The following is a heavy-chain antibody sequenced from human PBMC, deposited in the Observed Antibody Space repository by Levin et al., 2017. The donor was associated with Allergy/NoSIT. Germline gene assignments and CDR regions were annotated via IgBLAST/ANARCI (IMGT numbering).Heavy chain of an antibody. J-gene: IGHJ4*02. V-gene: IGHV4-31*03. Sequence: ASETLSLTCSVSGGSMRSGGYYWSWIRQPPGKGLEWIGYVSFSGSAYYNPSLKSRLTISIDTSKNQFSLKLSSVTAADTAVYYCARGYSYGYPAGYWGQGTLVTVSS. CDR1: GGSMRSGGYY. CDR2: VSFSGSA. CDR3: ARGYSYGYPAGY. D-gene: IGHD5-18*01.